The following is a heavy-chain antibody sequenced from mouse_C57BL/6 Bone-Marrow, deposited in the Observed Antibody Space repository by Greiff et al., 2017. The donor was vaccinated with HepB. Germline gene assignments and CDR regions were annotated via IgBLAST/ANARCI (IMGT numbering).Heavy chain of an antibody. Sequence: HLHHSLSSLLKPLSSLKLSCKASGYTFTEYTIHWVKQSSGQGLEWIGWFYPGSGSIKYNEKFKDKATLTADKSSSTVYMELSRLTSEDSAVYFCARHGITTVVADWYFDVWGTGTTVTVSS. V-gene: IGHV1-62-2*01. CDR1: GYTFTEYT. D-gene: IGHD1-1*01. CDR2: FYPGSGSI. CDR3: ARHGITTVVADWYFDV. J-gene: IGHJ1*03.